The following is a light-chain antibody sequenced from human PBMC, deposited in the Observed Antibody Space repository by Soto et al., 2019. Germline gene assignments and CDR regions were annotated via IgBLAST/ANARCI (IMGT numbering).Light chain of an antibody. J-gene: IGLJ2*01. Sequence: QLVLTQSPSASASLGASVKLTCTLSSGHSSYTIAWHQLQPEKGPRYLMTLNSDGSHSKGDGIPDRFSGSSSGAERYLSISSLQSEDEADYYCQTWGTGIEVFGGGTKLTV. CDR2: LNSDGSH. CDR1: SGHSSYT. V-gene: IGLV4-69*01. CDR3: QTWGTGIEV.